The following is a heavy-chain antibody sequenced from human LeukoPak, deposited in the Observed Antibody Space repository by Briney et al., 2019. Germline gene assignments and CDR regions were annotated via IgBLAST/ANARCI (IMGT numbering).Heavy chain of an antibody. CDR2: IYYGGSA. CDR1: GFTFSSYV. CDR3: ARHYGYNYGHLDY. V-gene: IGHV4-39*01. J-gene: IGHJ4*02. Sequence: GSLRLSCAASGFTFSSYVLSWVRQPPGKGLEWIGSIYYGGSAYYSPSLKSRVTISVDTSKNQFSLRLSSVTAADTAVYYCARHYGYNYGHLDYWGQGTLVTVSS. D-gene: IGHD5-18*01.